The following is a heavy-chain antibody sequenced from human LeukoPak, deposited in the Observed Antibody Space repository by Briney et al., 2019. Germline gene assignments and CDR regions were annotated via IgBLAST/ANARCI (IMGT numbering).Heavy chain of an antibody. Sequence: ASVKVSCKASGYTFTSYAMNWVRQAPGQGLEWMGWINTNTGNPTYAQGFTGRFVFSLDTSVSTAYLQISSLKAEDTAVYYCATSITMVRGVIKVDAFDIWGQGTMVTVSS. CDR2: INTNTGNP. CDR1: GYTFTSYA. CDR3: ATSITMVRGVIKVDAFDI. J-gene: IGHJ3*02. V-gene: IGHV7-4-1*02. D-gene: IGHD3-10*01.